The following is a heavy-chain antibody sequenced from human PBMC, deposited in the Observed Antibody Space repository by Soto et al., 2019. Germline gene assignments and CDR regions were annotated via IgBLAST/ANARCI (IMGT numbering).Heavy chain of an antibody. D-gene: IGHD3-9*01. Sequence: TSVKLTCKDSGDALTGISMHWVRQAPGKGLEWMGGFDPEDGETIYAQKFQGRVTMTEDTSTDTAYMELSSLRSEDTAVYYCATRMLYDILTGYSYAFDIWGQGTMVTVSS. CDR3: ATRMLYDILTGYSYAFDI. J-gene: IGHJ3*02. CDR2: FDPEDGET. V-gene: IGHV1-24*01. CDR1: GDALTGIS.